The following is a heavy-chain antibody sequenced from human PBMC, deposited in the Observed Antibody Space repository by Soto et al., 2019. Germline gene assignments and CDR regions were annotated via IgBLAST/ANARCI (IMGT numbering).Heavy chain of an antibody. D-gene: IGHD1-26*01. CDR3: AKWEDRGYGFGFDY. J-gene: IGHJ4*02. CDR1: GFTFRSYG. V-gene: IGHV3-30*18. Sequence: QVQLVESGGGVVQPGRSLRLSCAASGFTFRSYGMHWVRQTPGKGLEWVAGISYDGSNEYYADSVKGRFTISRDNSKNTLYLQTDSLKTEDTALYYCAKWEDRGYGFGFDYWGQGTLVTVSS. CDR2: ISYDGSNE.